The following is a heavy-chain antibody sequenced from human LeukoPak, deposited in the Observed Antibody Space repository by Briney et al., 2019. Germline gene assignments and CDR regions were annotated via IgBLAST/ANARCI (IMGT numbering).Heavy chain of an antibody. D-gene: IGHD4-17*01. CDR1: GFTFSRYG. CDR2: IWYDGSNK. J-gene: IGHJ6*02. V-gene: IGHV3-33*01. Sequence: QPGGSLRLSCAASGFTFSRYGMHWVRQAPGKGLEWVAVIWYDGSNKYYADSVKGRFTISRANSKNTLYLQMNSLRAEDTAVYYCARVLYGDYYYGMDVWGQGTTVTVSS. CDR3: ARVLYGDYYYGMDV.